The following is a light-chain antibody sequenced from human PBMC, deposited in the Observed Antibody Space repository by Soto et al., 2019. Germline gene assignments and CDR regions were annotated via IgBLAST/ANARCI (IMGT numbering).Light chain of an antibody. CDR3: SSYTSSHTRV. J-gene: IGLJ1*01. CDR1: SSDVGGYNY. CDR2: DVS. Sequence: QSALTQPASVSGSPGQSITISCTGTSSDVGGYNYVSWYQQHPGKVPKVMIFDVSNRPAGVSNRFSGSKSGNTASLTISGLQAEDEADYYCSSYTSSHTRVFATGTKLTV. V-gene: IGLV2-14*01.